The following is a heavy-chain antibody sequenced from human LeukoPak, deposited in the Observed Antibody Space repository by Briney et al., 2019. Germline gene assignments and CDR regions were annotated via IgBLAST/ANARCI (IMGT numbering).Heavy chain of an antibody. V-gene: IGHV4-61*05. CDR3: ARLAVAGLLST. J-gene: IGHJ5*02. CDR2: IYYSGST. CDR1: GGSIGSSDSF. Sequence: PSETLSLTCTVSGGSIGSSDSFWGWIRQPPGKGLEWIGYIYYSGSTNYNPSLKSRVTISVDTSKNQFSLKLSSVTAADTAVYYCARLAVAGLLSTWGQGTLVTVSS. D-gene: IGHD6-19*01.